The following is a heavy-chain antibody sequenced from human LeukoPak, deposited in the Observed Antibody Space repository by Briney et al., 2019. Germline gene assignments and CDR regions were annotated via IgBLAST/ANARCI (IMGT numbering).Heavy chain of an antibody. Sequence: NPSETPSPTLAVYGGAFRGFYWSWIRQPPRKGLGWIGGINHSGSINYNPSLKSRVTISVDTSKNQFSLKLSSVTAADTAVYYCAAIAGNDYGDYYFDYWGQGTLVTVSS. CDR1: GGAFRGFY. CDR3: AAIAGNDYGDYYFDY. CDR2: INHSGSI. V-gene: IGHV4-34*01. J-gene: IGHJ4*02. D-gene: IGHD4-17*01.